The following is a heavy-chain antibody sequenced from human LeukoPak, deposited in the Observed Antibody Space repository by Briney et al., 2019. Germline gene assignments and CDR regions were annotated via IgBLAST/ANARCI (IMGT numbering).Heavy chain of an antibody. CDR3: ARDGVDIVATILIDAFDI. Sequence: GGSLRLSCAASGFTFSSYAMSWVRQAPGKGLEWVSAISGSGGSTYYADSVKGRFTISRDNSKKTLYLHLNSLRVEDAAVYYCARDGVDIVATILIDAFDIWGQGTMVTVSS. J-gene: IGHJ3*02. V-gene: IGHV3-23*01. CDR1: GFTFSSYA. CDR2: ISGSGGST. D-gene: IGHD5-12*01.